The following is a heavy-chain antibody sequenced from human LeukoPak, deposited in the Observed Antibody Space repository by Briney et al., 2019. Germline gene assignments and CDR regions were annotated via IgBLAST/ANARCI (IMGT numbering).Heavy chain of an antibody. CDR2: INPDGSFT. V-gene: IGHV3-74*01. D-gene: IGHD6-13*01. CDR3: ARGTTEAAGTDY. Sequence: AGGSLRLSRAASGFTFSNHWMHWVRQAPGKGLVWVSEINPDGSFTKYADSVKGRFTNSRDNAKNTLYLQMNSLRDDDTAVYYCARGTTEAAGTDYWGQGTLVTVSS. J-gene: IGHJ4*02. CDR1: GFTFSNHW.